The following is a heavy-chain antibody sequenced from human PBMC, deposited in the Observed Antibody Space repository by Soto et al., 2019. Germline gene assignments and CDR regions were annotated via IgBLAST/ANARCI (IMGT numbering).Heavy chain of an antibody. J-gene: IGHJ4*02. CDR1: GGSFSGYY. V-gene: IGHV4-34*01. Sequence: SETLSLTCAVYGGSFSGYYWSWIRQPPGKGLEWIGEINHSGSTNYNPSLKSRVTISVDTSKNQFSLKLSSVTAADTAVYYCAKGRVRIRDCSGHFDYWGQGTLVTVSS. CDR2: INHSGST. CDR3: AKGRVRIRDCSGHFDY. D-gene: IGHD2-15*01.